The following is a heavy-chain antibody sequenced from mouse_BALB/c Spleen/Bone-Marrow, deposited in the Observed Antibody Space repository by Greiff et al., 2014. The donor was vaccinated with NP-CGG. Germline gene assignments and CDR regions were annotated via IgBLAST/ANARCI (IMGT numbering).Heavy chain of an antibody. Sequence: EVKVVESGGGLVKPGGSLKLSCAASGFAFSSYDMSWVRQTPEKRLEWVAYISSGGGSTYYPDTVKDRFTIPRDNAKNTLYLQMSSLKSEDTAMYYCAREVLRDYFDYWGQGTTLTVSS. CDR3: AREVLRDYFDY. CDR1: GFAFSSYD. D-gene: IGHD1-1*01. J-gene: IGHJ2*01. CDR2: ISSGGGST. V-gene: IGHV5-12-1*01.